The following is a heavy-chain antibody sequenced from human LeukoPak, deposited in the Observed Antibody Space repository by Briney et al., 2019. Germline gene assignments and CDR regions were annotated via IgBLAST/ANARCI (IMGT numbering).Heavy chain of an antibody. V-gene: IGHV2-5*02. J-gene: IGHJ4*02. D-gene: IGHD2-8*01. CDR2: IYWDDDK. Sequence: SGPTLVKPTQTLTLTCTFSGFSLSTSGVGVGWIRQPPGKALEWVALIYWDDDKRYSPSLKSRLTITKDTSKNQVVLTMTNMDPVDTATYYCAHLSKYCTKGVCYYFDYWGQGTLVTVSS. CDR3: AHLSKYCTKGVCYYFDY. CDR1: GFSLSTSGVG.